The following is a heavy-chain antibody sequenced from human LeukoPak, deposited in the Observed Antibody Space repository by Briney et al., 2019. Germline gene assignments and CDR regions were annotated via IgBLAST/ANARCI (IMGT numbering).Heavy chain of an antibody. CDR1: GLTVSSNC. CDR3: AIDLFRSERVGLNDY. CDR2: IYRGGST. D-gene: IGHD3-16*01. V-gene: IGHV3-53*01. Sequence: PGGSLRLSCAASGLTVSSNCMRSVRQAPGKGLEWVSVIYRGGSTYYADSVKGRFTISRDNSKNTLYLQMNSLRAEDTALYYCAIDLFRSERVGLNDYWGQGTLVTVSS. J-gene: IGHJ4*02.